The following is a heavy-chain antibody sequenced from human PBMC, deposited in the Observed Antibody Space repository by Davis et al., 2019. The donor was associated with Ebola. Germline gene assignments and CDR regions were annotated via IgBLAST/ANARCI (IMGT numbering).Heavy chain of an antibody. J-gene: IGHJ4*02. D-gene: IGHD2-15*01. Sequence: MPGGSLRLSCTVSGDSMSSYYWSWIRQPPGKGLEWIGYISYSGSTNYNPSLESRVTMSVDTSKNQFSLKLKSLTAADTAVYYCARRMSSPYFDYWGQGTLVTVSS. V-gene: IGHV4-59*08. CDR1: GDSMSSYY. CDR3: ARRMSSPYFDY. CDR2: ISYSGST.